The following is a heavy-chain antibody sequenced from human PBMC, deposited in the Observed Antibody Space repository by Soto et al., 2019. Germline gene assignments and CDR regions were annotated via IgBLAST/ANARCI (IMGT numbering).Heavy chain of an antibody. V-gene: IGHV4-39*01. J-gene: IGHJ5*02. Sequence: PSETLSLTCTVSGGSISSSSYYWGWIRQPPGKGLEWIGSIYYSGSTYYNPSLKSRVTISVDTSKNQFSLKLSSVTAADTAVYYCARHNIVLLRGLAGNWFDPWGQGTLVTVSS. CDR1: GGSISSSSYY. CDR3: ARHNIVLLRGLAGNWFDP. D-gene: IGHD3-3*01. CDR2: IYYSGST.